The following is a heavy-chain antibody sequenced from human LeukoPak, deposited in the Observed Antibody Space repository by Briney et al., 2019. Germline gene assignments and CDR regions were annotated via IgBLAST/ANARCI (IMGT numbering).Heavy chain of an antibody. CDR1: GFTFSSYE. D-gene: IGHD6-6*01. J-gene: IGHJ5*02. CDR3: AREKSGYSSSSSWSVWFDP. CDR2: ISSSGSTI. Sequence: GGSLRLSCAASGFTFSSYEMNWVRQAPGKGLEWVSYISSSGSTIYYADSVKGRFTISRDNAKNPLYLQMNSLRAEDTAVYYCAREKSGYSSSSSWSVWFDPWGQGTLVTVSS. V-gene: IGHV3-48*03.